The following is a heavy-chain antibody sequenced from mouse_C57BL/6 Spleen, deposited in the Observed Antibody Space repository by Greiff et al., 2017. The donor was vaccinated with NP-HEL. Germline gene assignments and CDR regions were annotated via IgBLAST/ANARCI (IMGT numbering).Heavy chain of an antibody. Sequence: EVQLQQSGPELVKPGASVKISCKASGYTFTDYYMNWVKQSHGKSLEWIGDINTNNGGTSYNQKFKGKATLTVDKSSSTAYMELRSLTSEDSAVYYCATRLGSCFDYWGQGTTLTVSS. CDR2: INTNNGGT. V-gene: IGHV1-26*01. D-gene: IGHD4-1*01. J-gene: IGHJ2*01. CDR1: GYTFTDYY. CDR3: ATRLGSCFDY.